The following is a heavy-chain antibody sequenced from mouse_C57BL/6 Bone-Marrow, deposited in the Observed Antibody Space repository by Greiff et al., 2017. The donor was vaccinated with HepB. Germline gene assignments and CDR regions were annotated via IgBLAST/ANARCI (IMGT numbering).Heavy chain of an antibody. J-gene: IGHJ3*01. D-gene: IGHD1-1*01. Sequence: VQLQESGAELVKPGASVKLSCKASGYTFTSYWMHWVKQRPGQGLEWIGMIHPNSGSTNYNEKFKSKATLTVDKSSSTAYMQLSSLTSEDSAVYYCARNYYGSSYPYWGQGTLVTVSA. CDR1: GYTFTSYW. CDR3: ARNYYGSSYPY. V-gene: IGHV1-64*01. CDR2: IHPNSGST.